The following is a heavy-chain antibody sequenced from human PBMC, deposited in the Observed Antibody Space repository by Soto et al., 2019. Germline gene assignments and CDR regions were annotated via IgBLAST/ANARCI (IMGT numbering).Heavy chain of an antibody. CDR1: GYFFTSYG. CDR3: ATFTSPTNWFEP. V-gene: IGHV1-18*04. CDR2: ISPYNANT. J-gene: IGHJ5*02. Sequence: ASVKVSCKASGYFFTSYGISWVRKAPWQVLEWMGWISPYNANTKYAQNFQGRVTMTTDTSTSTAYMELRSLRSDDTAVYYCATFTSPTNWFEPWGQGTMVTVSS. D-gene: IGHD3-16*01.